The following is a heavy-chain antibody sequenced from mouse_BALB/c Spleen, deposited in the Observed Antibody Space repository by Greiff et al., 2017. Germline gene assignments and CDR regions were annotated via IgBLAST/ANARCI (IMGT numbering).Heavy chain of an antibody. CDR1: GYTFTNYW. D-gene: IGHD1-1*01. V-gene: IGHV1-63*02. CDR3: ARRGGSSYDWYFDV. Sequence: VHLVESGAELVRPGTSVKISCKASGYTFTNYWLGWVKQRPGHGLEWIGDIYPGGGYTNYNEKFKGKATLTADTSSSTAYMQLSSLTSEDSAVYFCARRGGSSYDWYFDVWGAGTTVTVSS. CDR2: IYPGGGYT. J-gene: IGHJ1*01.